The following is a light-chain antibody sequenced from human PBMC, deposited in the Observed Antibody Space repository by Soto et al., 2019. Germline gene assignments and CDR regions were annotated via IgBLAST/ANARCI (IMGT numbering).Light chain of an antibody. V-gene: IGKV1-5*03. CDR1: QSISSY. CDR3: QHYNSYSEA. Sequence: IQMPQYTSSLSASVGDRGTTTFRASQSISSYLNWYQQKPGKAPKLLIYKASTLKSGVPSRFSGSGSGTEFTLTISSLQPDDFATYYCQHYNSYSEAFGQGTKVDI. J-gene: IGKJ1*01. CDR2: KAS.